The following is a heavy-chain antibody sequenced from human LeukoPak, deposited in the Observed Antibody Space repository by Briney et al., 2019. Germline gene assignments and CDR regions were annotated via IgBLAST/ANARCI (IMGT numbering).Heavy chain of an antibody. V-gene: IGHV1-18*01. CDR2: ISAYNGNT. J-gene: IGHJ4*02. CDR1: GYTFTNFG. CDR3: ARVPSRRYFDY. Sequence: ASVKVSCKASGYTFTNFGISWVRQAPGQGLEWMGWISAYNGNTNYAQKLQGRVTMTTDTSTSTAYMELRSLRSDDTAVYYCARVPSRRYFDYWGRGTLVTVSS. D-gene: IGHD6-6*01.